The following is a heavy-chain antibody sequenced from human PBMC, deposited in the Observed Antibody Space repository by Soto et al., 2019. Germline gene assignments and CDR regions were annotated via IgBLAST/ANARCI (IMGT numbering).Heavy chain of an antibody. J-gene: IGHJ4*02. CDR2: INHSGST. V-gene: IGHV4-34*01. Sequence: SETLSLTCAVYGGSFSGYHWSWIRQPPGKGLEWIGEINHSGSTNYNPSLKSRVTISVDTSKNQFSLKLSSVTAADTAVYYCARGGGLRVLEWLPNEPNIEDWGQGTLVTVSS. D-gene: IGHD3-3*01. CDR1: GGSFSGYH. CDR3: ARGGGLRVLEWLPNEPNIED.